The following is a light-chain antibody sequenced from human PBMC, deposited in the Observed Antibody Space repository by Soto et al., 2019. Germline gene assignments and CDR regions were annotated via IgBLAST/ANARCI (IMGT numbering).Light chain of an antibody. CDR2: DTT. CDR3: LLSYNGAPAX. J-gene: IGLJ7*01. CDR1: IDTVTTSHW. V-gene: IGLV7-46*01. Sequence: QAVVTQESSLTVSPGGTVTLTCDSSIDTVTTSHWPYWFQQKPGHAPKTLIYDTTNRHPWTPARFSGSILGGKAALILSGAQPEDEAEYYCLLSYNGAPAXFGGGTQLTVL.